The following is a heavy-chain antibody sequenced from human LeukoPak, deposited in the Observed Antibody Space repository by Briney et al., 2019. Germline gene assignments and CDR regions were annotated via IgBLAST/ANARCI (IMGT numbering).Heavy chain of an antibody. J-gene: IGHJ4*02. CDR2: ISSSGSYI. CDR1: GFTFSSYE. D-gene: IGHD5-24*01. V-gene: IGHV3-21*05. CDR3: ARAYGYNKYYFDY. Sequence: GGSLRLSCAASGFTFSSYEMNWVRQAPGKGLEWVSYISSSGSYIYYADSVKGRFTISRDNAKNSLYLQMNSLRAEDTAVYYCARAYGYNKYYFDYWGQGTLVTVSS.